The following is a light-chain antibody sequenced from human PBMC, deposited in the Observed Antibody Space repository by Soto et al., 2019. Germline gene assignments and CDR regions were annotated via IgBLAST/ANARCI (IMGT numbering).Light chain of an antibody. V-gene: IGKV3-20*01. CDR3: QQYSSLPHT. CDR2: GIS. Sequence: ENVLTQSPGTLSLSPGERATLSCRASQSVTNSFFAWYQQKPGQAPRLLLYGISSRATGIPDRFSGSVSGTDFTLTISRLEPEDCGVYYCQQYSSLPHTFGQGTKLEVK. CDR1: QSVTNSF. J-gene: IGKJ2*01.